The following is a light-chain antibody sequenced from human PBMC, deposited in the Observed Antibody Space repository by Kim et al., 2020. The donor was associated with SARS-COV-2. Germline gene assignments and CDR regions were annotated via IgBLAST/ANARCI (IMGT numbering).Light chain of an antibody. CDR3: KQANSFPLI. J-gene: IGKJ3*01. V-gene: IGKV1-12*01. Sequence: ASVGYRVTSTFRASQGISNWLDWSQQKPGKGPRLLIYAASSLQSGVPSRFSGSGSGTDFALTISSLQTEDFATYYCKQANSFPLIFAPGTKVGIK. CDR2: AAS. CDR1: QGISNW.